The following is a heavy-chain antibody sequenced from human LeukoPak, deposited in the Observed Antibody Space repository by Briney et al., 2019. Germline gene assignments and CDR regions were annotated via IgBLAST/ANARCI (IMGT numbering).Heavy chain of an antibody. CDR1: RFTFSDAW. V-gene: IGHV3-15*01. D-gene: IGHD2-8*02. J-gene: IGHJ4*02. CDR3: SLRYCSGTSCPGC. CDR2: IKSSAEGGAT. Sequence: GGSLRLSCAASRFTFSDAWLSWVRQAPGKGPEWVGRIKSSAEGGATDYAAPVKGRFTVSRDDSKDTLYLQMNSLKTEDTAVYYCSLRYCSGTSCPGCWGQGTLVTVSS.